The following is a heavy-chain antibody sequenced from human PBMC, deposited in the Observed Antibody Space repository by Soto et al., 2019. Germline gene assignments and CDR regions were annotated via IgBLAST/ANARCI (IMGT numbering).Heavy chain of an antibody. Sequence: QAQVVQSGAEVRNPGSSVKLSCKAYEGTFNRYAIAWVRQAPGQGLEWMGGIIPYYNTLNYAQKFQDRVTITADHSTNTVDMELSSLRSDDTAVYFCASGASRWYPYFFDSCAQGTLVTSAS. V-gene: IGHV1-69*01. D-gene: IGHD6-13*01. CDR2: IIPYYNTL. CDR3: ASGASRWYPYFFDS. CDR1: EGTFNRYA. J-gene: IGHJ4*02.